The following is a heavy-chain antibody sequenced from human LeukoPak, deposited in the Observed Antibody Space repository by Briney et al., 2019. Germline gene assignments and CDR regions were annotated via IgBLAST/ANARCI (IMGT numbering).Heavy chain of an antibody. D-gene: IGHD6-13*01. Sequence: GGSLRLSCATSGFTFSSYGMHWVRQVPGKGLEWVAVISKDAKSNYHVDSVKGRFTISRDNAKNSLYLQMNSLRAEDTAVYYCARDGGGSSSWYASFDYWGQGTLVTVSS. J-gene: IGHJ4*02. CDR2: ISKDAKSN. CDR3: ARDGGGSSSWYASFDY. CDR1: GFTFSSYG. V-gene: IGHV3-30*03.